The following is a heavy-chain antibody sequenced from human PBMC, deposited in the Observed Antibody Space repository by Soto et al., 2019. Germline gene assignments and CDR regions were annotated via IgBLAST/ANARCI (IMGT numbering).Heavy chain of an antibody. CDR3: AHIPNYYQYDWFDP. Sequence: QITLKESGPTLVKPTQTLTLTCTFSGFSLTTRGVGVGWIRQPPGKALECLALIYWDDDKRYSPSLQSRLYITKDTSKHQVVLTMTNVDPVDTATYYCAHIPNYYQYDWFDPWGQGTLVSVSS. D-gene: IGHD3-16*01. CDR2: IYWDDDK. J-gene: IGHJ5*02. V-gene: IGHV2-5*02. CDR1: GFSLTTRGVG.